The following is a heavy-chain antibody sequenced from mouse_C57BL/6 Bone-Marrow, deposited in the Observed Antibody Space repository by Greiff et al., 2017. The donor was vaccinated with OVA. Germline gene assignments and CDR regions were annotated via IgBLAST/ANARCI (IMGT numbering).Heavy chain of an antibody. Sequence: QVQLMQSGTELVKPGASVKLSCKASGFTFTSYWMHWVKQSPGQGLEWIGNINTSNGGTNYNEKFKSKATLTVDKYSSTAYMQQGSLTSEDSAVYYCARRYCGFDYWGQGTTLTVSS. V-gene: IGHV1-53*01. J-gene: IGHJ2*01. CDR3: ARRYCGFDY. CDR1: GFTFTSYW. CDR2: INTSNGGT. D-gene: IGHD1-1*01.